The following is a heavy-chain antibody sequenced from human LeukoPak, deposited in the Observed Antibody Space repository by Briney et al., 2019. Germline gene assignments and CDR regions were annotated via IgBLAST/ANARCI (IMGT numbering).Heavy chain of an antibody. CDR3: AIGWELHRFGY. V-gene: IGHV3-21*04. CDR2: ISTSSSYK. CDR1: GFTFSSYE. D-gene: IGHD1-26*01. Sequence: GGSLRLSCAASGFTFSSYEMNWVRQAPGKGLEWVSSISTSSSYKYYADSLKGRFTISRDNAENSLYLQMNSLRAEDTAVYYCAIGWELHRFGYWGQGTLVTVSS. J-gene: IGHJ4*02.